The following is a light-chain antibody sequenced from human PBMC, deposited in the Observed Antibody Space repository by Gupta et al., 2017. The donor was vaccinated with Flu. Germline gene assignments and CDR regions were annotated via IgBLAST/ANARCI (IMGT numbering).Light chain of an antibody. CDR3: QQRSNWPLVT. V-gene: IGKV3-11*01. CDR2: DAS. J-gene: IGKJ3*01. Sequence: EIALTQSPATLSLSPGERATPSCRASQSVSSYLVWYKQKPAQAPRLLIYDASNSDPGIPARFSGSGYGKNLTLTISSREQEEFAGYYCQQRSNWPLVTFGDGTKVDIK. CDR1: QSVSSY.